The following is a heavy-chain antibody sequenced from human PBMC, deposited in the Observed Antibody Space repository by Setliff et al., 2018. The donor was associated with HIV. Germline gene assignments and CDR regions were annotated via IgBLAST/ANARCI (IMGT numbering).Heavy chain of an antibody. D-gene: IGHD3-16*01. CDR3: ARQGTYTHYMDV. J-gene: IGHJ6*03. CDR1: GGSFSGYY. Sequence: SETLSLTCAVYGGSFSGYYWSWIRQPPGKGLEWIGSIYYRGNTYYNPSLKSRVTISVDTSKNQFSLKLRSVTAADTAVYYCARQGTYTHYMDVWGKGTTVTVSS. V-gene: IGHV4-34*01. CDR2: IYYRGNT.